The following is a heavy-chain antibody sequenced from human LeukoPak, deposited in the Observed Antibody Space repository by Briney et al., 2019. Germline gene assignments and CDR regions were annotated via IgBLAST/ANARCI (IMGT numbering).Heavy chain of an antibody. J-gene: IGHJ6*02. CDR3: VRGQQYYYGMDV. CDR2: ISTSSSYI. Sequence: PGGSLRLSCAASGFTLSSHSMNWVRQAPGKGLEWVSSISTSSSYINYADPVKGRFTISRDNAKNSLYLQVNSLRAEDTAVYYCVRGQQYYYGMDVWGQGTTVTVSS. V-gene: IGHV3-21*01. CDR1: GFTLSSHS.